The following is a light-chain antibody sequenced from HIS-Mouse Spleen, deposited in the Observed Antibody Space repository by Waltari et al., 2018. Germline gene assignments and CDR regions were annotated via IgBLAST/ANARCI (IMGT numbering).Light chain of an antibody. CDR3: SSYAGSNNSLYV. CDR2: EVS. V-gene: IGLV2-8*01. CDR1: SSDVGGSNY. J-gene: IGLJ1*01. Sequence: QSALTQPPSASGSPGQSVTISCTGTSSDVGGSNYVSWYQKPPGKAPNLMIYEVSKRPSGVPDRFSGSKSGNTASLTVSGLQAEDEADYYCSSYAGSNNSLYVFGTGTKVTVL.